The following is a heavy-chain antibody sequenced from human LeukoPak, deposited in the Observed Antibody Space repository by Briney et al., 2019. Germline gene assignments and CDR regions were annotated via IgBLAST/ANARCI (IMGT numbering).Heavy chain of an antibody. Sequence: ASVKVSCKASGGTFSSYAISWVRQAPGPGLEWMGRFIPIFGTANYAQKFQGRVTITTDESTSTAYMELSSLRSEDTAVYYCARDDPNECTNGLCYSRFDYWGQGTLVTVSS. D-gene: IGHD2-8*01. CDR3: ARDDPNECTNGLCYSRFDY. J-gene: IGHJ4*02. CDR1: GGTFSSYA. CDR2: FIPIFGTA. V-gene: IGHV1-69*05.